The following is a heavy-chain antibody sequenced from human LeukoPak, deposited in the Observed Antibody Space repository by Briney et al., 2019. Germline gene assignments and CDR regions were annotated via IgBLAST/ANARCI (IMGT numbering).Heavy chain of an antibody. CDR2: IYYSGST. V-gene: IGHV4-39*01. Sequence: SETLSLTCTVSGGSISSSSYYWGWIRQPPGKGLEWIGSIYYSGSTYYNPSLKSRVTISVDTSKNQFSLKLSSVTASDMAVYYCARRSEGSSGWSYFDYWGQGTLVTVSS. CDR3: ARRSEGSSGWSYFDY. CDR1: GGSISSSSYY. D-gene: IGHD6-19*01. J-gene: IGHJ4*02.